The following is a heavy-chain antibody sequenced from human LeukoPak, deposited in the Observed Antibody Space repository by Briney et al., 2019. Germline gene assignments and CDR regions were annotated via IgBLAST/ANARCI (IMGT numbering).Heavy chain of an antibody. D-gene: IGHD3-22*01. CDR1: GGSISSYY. J-gene: IGHJ4*02. Sequence: PSETLSLTCTVSGGSISSYYWSWIRQPPGKGLEWIGYIYYSGSTNYNPSLKSRVTISVDTSKNQFSLKLSSVTAADTAVYYCARYIGYDSSGYLGYFDYWGQGTLVTVSS. V-gene: IGHV4-59*01. CDR3: ARYIGYDSSGYLGYFDY. CDR2: IYYSGST.